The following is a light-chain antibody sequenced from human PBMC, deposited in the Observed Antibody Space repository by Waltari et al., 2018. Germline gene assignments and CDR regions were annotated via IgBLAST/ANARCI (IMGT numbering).Light chain of an antibody. J-gene: IGLJ2*01. Sequence: SSELTQDPAVSVALGHTVTITCQGASLRTSYAGWDQPKSGQAPILVLFVKNKRPSGIPDRFSGYNSGITASVTITGAQAEDEADYYCSARDRSAGHVLFAGGTKLTVL. V-gene: IGLV3-19*01. CDR2: VKN. CDR3: SARDRSAGHVL. CDR1: SLRTSY.